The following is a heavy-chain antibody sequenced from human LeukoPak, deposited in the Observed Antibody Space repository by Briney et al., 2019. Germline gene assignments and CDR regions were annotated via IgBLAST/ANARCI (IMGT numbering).Heavy chain of an antibody. CDR2: INHSGST. CDR1: GGSFSGYY. V-gene: IGHV4-34*01. CDR3: ARDLANKGSSGWLENYFDY. D-gene: IGHD6-19*01. Sequence: SETLSLTCAVYGGSFSGYYWSWIRQPPGKGLEWIGEINHSGSTNYNPSLKSRVTISVDTSKNQFSLKLTSVTAADTAVYYCARDLANKGSSGWLENYFDYWGQGTLVTVSS. J-gene: IGHJ4*02.